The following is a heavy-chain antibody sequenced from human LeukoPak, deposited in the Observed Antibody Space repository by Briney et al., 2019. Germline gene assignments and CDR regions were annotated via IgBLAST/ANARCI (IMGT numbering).Heavy chain of an antibody. CDR1: GFTFSDYW. V-gene: IGHV3-74*01. Sequence: PGGSLRLSCAASGFTFSDYWMHWVRQAPGKGLVWVSRISDDGSSTSYADSVKGRFTISRANAKNTLYLQMNSLRAEDTAVYYCARINREPGYSSDYWDQGTLVTVSS. CDR3: ARINREPGYSSDY. J-gene: IGHJ4*02. CDR2: ISDDGSST. D-gene: IGHD5-18*01.